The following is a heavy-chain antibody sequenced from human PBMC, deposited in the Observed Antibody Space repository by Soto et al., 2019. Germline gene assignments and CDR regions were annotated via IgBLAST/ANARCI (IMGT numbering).Heavy chain of an antibody. CDR1: GYTFTSYG. V-gene: IGHV1-18*01. CDR3: ARALYYYDNSGLAF. D-gene: IGHD3-22*01. J-gene: IGHJ4*02. CDR2: INIYGGGT. Sequence: QIHLEQSGPEVKKPGASVKVSCKASGYTFTSYGISWVRLAPGQGLEWMGWINIYGGGTNYAQKYQDRRTMTRDTSTNTVYMEMRSLTSDDTAIYYCARALYYYDNSGLAFWGQGTLVTVSS.